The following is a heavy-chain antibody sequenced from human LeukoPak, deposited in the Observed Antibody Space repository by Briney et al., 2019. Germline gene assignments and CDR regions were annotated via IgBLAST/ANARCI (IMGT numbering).Heavy chain of an antibody. D-gene: IGHD6-19*01. Sequence: SETLSLTCTVSGVSIRGYYWSWIRQPPGKGLEWIGYIYYGGSSNYNPSLKSRLTISVDTSKNHFSLKLNSVTAADTAVYYCARDWVPTNLAVTHAFDVWGQGTTVTVSS. V-gene: IGHV4-59*01. CDR1: GVSIRGYY. J-gene: IGHJ3*01. CDR2: IYYGGSS. CDR3: ARDWVPTNLAVTHAFDV.